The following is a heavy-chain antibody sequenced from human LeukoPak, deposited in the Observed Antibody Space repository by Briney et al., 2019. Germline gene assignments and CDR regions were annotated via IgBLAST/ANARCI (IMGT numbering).Heavy chain of an antibody. Sequence: SETLSLTCTVSGGSISSSSYYWGWIHQPPGKGLEWIGSIYYSGSTYYNPSLKSRVIISIDTSKNQFSLKLSSVTAADTAVYYCARDLEYSSSSGDYWGQGTLVTVSS. J-gene: IGHJ4*02. CDR3: ARDLEYSSSSGDY. D-gene: IGHD6-6*01. CDR1: GGSISSSSYY. CDR2: IYYSGST. V-gene: IGHV4-39*07.